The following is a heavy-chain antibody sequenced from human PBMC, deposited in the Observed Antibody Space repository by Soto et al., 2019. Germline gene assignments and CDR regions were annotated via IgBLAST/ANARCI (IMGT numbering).Heavy chain of an antibody. V-gene: IGHV3-33*01. J-gene: IGHJ3*02. Sequence: QVQLVESGGAVVQPRTSLRLSCTASGFTFSSYRMHWVRQAPGKGLEWVAIIWYDGSHKFYVDSVKGRFAVSRDNSKNTVYLQMNSLTGEDTAVYYCARPRYSGDDPDALEIWGRGTLVTISS. CDR3: ARPRYSGDDPDALEI. CDR1: GFTFSSYR. D-gene: IGHD5-12*01. CDR2: IWYDGSHK.